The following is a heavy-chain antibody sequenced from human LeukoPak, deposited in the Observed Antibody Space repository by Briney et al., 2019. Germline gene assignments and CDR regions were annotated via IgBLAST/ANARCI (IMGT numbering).Heavy chain of an antibody. D-gene: IGHD1-26*01. J-gene: IGHJ4*02. Sequence: SETLSLTCTVSGGSISSYYWSWIRQPAGKGLEWIGRIYTGGSTNYNPSLKSRVTMSVDSSNNQFSLKLSSVTAADTAVYYCARENTGSYREFDYWGQGTLVAVSS. CDR2: IYTGGST. V-gene: IGHV4-4*07. CDR3: ARENTGSYREFDY. CDR1: GGSISSYY.